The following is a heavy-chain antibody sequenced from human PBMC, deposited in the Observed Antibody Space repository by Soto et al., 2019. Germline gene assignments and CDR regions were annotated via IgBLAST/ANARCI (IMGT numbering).Heavy chain of an antibody. Sequence: SVKVSCKASGFTFTSSAVQWVRQARGQRLEWIGWIVVGSGNTNYAQKFQERVTITRDMSTSTAYMELSSLRSEDTAVYYCAAEGGRYSGYDYVPRYYGMDVWGQGTTVIVSS. D-gene: IGHD5-12*01. V-gene: IGHV1-58*01. CDR3: AAEGGRYSGYDYVPRYYGMDV. CDR1: GFTFTSSA. CDR2: IVVGSGNT. J-gene: IGHJ6*02.